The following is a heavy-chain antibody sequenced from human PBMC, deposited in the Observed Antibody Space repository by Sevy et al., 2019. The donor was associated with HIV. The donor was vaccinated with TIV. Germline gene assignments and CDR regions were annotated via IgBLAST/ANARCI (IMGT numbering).Heavy chain of an antibody. CDR3: ARGDCSGGSCYFPERYYYGMDV. V-gene: IGHV4-61*01. Sequence: SETLSLTCTVSGGSVSSGSYYWSWIRQPPGKGLEWIGYIYYSGSTNYNPSLKSRVTISVDTSKNQFSLKLSSVTAADTAVYYCARGDCSGGSCYFPERYYYGMDVWGQGTTVTVSS. CDR1: GGSVSSGSYY. D-gene: IGHD2-15*01. J-gene: IGHJ6*02. CDR2: IYYSGST.